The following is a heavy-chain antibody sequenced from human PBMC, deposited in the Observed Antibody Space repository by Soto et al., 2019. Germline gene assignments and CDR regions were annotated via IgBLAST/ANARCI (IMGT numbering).Heavy chain of an antibody. D-gene: IGHD2-8*01. V-gene: IGHV3-23*01. Sequence: GGSLRLSCAASGFTFSSYAMSWVRQAPGKGLEWVSAISGSGGSTYYADSVKGRFTISRDNSKNTLYMQMNSLRAEDTAVYYWATFTLMVWSFDYWGQGTLVTVSS. J-gene: IGHJ4*02. CDR3: ATFTLMVWSFDY. CDR2: ISGSGGST. CDR1: GFTFSSYA.